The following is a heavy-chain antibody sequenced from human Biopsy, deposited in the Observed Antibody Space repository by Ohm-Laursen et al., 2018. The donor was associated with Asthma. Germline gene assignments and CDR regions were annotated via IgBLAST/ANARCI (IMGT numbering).Heavy chain of an antibody. CDR3: AKAREDIVVVVAVSDS. CDR1: GFTFSSYA. J-gene: IGHJ4*02. CDR2: ISGSGGST. V-gene: IGHV3-23*01. Sequence: SLRLSCAASGFTFSSYAMSWVRQPPGKGLEWVSAISGSGGSTYYADSVKGRFTISRDNSKNTLHLQMNSLRAEDTAVYYCAKAREDIVVVVAVSDSWGQETLVTVSS. D-gene: IGHD2-15*01.